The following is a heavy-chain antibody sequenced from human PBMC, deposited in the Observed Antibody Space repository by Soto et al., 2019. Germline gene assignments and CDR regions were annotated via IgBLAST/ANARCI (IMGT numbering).Heavy chain of an antibody. J-gene: IGHJ4*02. D-gene: IGHD5-12*01. CDR3: AHVYGGYDNFDY. V-gene: IGHV2-5*02. CDR1: GFSLSTSGVG. Sequence: QITLKESGPTLVKPTQTLTLTCTFSGFSLSTSGVGVGWIRQPPGKALEWLALIYWDDDKRYSPSLKSRLTXXKXXTKNQVVLTMTNMDPVDTATYYCAHVYGGYDNFDYWGQGTLVTVSS. CDR2: IYWDDDK.